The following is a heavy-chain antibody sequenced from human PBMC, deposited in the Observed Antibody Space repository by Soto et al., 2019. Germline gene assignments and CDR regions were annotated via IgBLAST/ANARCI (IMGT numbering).Heavy chain of an antibody. Sequence: QVQLVQSGAEVKKPGASVKVSCKASGYTFTSYGISWVRQAPGQGLEWMGWISAYNGNTKYAQKVQGRVNMTTDTSTSTAYTELRSLRSDDTAVYYCARAVAGPQNFDYWGQGTLVTVSS. CDR1: GYTFTSYG. D-gene: IGHD6-19*01. CDR2: ISAYNGNT. CDR3: ARAVAGPQNFDY. J-gene: IGHJ4*02. V-gene: IGHV1-18*01.